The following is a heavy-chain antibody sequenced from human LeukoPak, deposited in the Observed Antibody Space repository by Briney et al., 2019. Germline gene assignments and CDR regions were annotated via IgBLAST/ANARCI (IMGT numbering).Heavy chain of an antibody. CDR2: INAGNGNT. V-gene: IGHV1-3*03. CDR3: ARVPSSSSWADYFDY. J-gene: IGHJ4*02. Sequence: ASVKVSCKASGYTFTGYYMHWVRQAPGQRLEWMGWINAGNGNTKYSQEFQGRVTITRDTSASTAYMELSSLRSEDMAVYYCARVPSSSSWADYFDYWGQGTLVTVSS. CDR1: GYTFTGYY. D-gene: IGHD6-13*01.